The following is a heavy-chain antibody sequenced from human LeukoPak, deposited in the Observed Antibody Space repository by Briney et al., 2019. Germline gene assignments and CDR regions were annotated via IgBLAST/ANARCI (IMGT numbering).Heavy chain of an antibody. Sequence: GGSLRLSCAASGFTFSSYAMSWVRQAPGKGLEWVSAISGSGGSTYYADSVKGRFTISRDNSKNTLYLQMNSLRAEDTAVYYCARDTHLEQLVPNYFDYWGQGTLVTVSS. CDR3: ARDTHLEQLVPNYFDY. CDR2: ISGSGGST. V-gene: IGHV3-23*01. D-gene: IGHD6-13*01. J-gene: IGHJ4*02. CDR1: GFTFSSYA.